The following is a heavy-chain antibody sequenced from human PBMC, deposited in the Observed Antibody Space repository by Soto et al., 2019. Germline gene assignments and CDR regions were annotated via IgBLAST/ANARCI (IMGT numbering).Heavy chain of an antibody. J-gene: IGHJ4*02. D-gene: IGHD2-8*01. V-gene: IGHV3-7*03. CDR1: GFIFTNYW. CDR3: TSATASSGSPRGCIKD. Sequence: EVQLVESGGDLVQPGGSLRLSCAASGFIFTNYWMSWVRQAPGKGLEWMANVKQDGSVKLYVDSVKGRFTISRDNAKNSVYLQMNSLIVADTAVYYCTSATASSGSPRGCIKDWGQGNLVTVSS. CDR2: VKQDGSVK.